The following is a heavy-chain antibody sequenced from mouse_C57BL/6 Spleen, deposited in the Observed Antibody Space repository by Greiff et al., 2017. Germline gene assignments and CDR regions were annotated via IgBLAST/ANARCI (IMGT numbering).Heavy chain of an antibody. V-gene: IGHV1-9*01. D-gene: IGHD3-3*01. CDR1: GYTFTGYW. J-gene: IGHJ2*01. CDR2: IFPGSGST. CDR3: SRGTPKLDY. Sequence: QVQLQQSGAELMKPGASVKLSCKATGYTFTGYWIEWVKQRPGHGLEWIGEIFPGSGSTNYNEKFKGKATFTADISSNTAFMQLSSLTTADAAIYYYSRGTPKLDYWGQGTTLTVSS.